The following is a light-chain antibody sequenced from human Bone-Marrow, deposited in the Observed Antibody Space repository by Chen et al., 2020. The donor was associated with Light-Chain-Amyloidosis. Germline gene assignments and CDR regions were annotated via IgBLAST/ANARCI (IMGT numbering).Light chain of an antibody. V-gene: IGLV6-57*01. CDR1: SGSIATNY. CDR3: QSYQGSSQGV. CDR2: EDD. J-gene: IGLJ3*02. Sequence: NFMLTHPHSVSESPGKTVIIACTRSSGSIATNYVQGYQQRPRSSPTTVIYEDDQRPSGVPDRFSGSIDRSSNSASLTISGLKTEDEADYYCQSYQGSSQGVFGGGTKLTVL.